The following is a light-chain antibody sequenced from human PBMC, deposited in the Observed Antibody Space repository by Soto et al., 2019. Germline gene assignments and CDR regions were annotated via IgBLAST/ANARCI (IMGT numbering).Light chain of an antibody. CDR3: ASWDDSLGGL. CDR2: NSN. Sequence: QPVLTQPPSASGTPGQRVTISCSGGYSNIGNNAVIWYQQFPGMAPKLLIYNSNQRPSGVPDRFSGSKSGTSGSLAISGLQSEDEADYYCASWDDSLGGLFGGGTKLTVL. CDR1: YSNIGNNA. V-gene: IGLV1-44*01. J-gene: IGLJ3*02.